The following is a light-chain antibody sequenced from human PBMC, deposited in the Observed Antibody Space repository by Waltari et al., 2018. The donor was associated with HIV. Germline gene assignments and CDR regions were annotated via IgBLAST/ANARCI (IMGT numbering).Light chain of an antibody. V-gene: IGLV2-14*01. Sequence: QSALTQPASVSGSPGQSITISCTGTSSDVGGYNYVSWYQKHSGKGPKLIIYDVSNRPSGVSNLFSGSKSGNTASLTISGLQAEDEADYYCCSYTSTSSFVMFGGGTKLTV. J-gene: IGLJ3*02. CDR3: CSYTSTSSFVM. CDR1: SSDVGGYNY. CDR2: DVS.